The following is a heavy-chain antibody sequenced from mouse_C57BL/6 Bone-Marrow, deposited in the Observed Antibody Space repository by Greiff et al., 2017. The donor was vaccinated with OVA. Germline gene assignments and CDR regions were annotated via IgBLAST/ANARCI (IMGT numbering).Heavy chain of an antibody. D-gene: IGHD1-1*01. CDR3: ARDYGSSYSFAY. J-gene: IGHJ3*01. CDR1: GYTFTSYW. Sequence: VQLQQPGAELVRPGTSVKLSCKASGYTFTSYWMHWVKQRPGQGLEWIGVIDPSDSYTNYNQKFKGKATLTVDTSSSTAYMQLSSLTSEDSAVYYCARDYGSSYSFAYWGQGTLVTVSA. CDR2: IDPSDSYT. V-gene: IGHV1-59*01.